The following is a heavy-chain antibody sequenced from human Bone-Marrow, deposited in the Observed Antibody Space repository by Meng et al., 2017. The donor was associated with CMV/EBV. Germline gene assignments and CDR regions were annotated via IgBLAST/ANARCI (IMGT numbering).Heavy chain of an antibody. V-gene: IGHV3-11*04. D-gene: IGHD1-26*01. CDR1: GFTFSDYY. CDR3: ATCSLVGGTCAFDI. Sequence: GESLKISCAASGFTFSDYYMSWIRQAPGKGLEWVSYISSSGSTIYYEDSVKGRFTISRDSANNSLYLQMNSLRAEDTAVYYCATCSLVGGTCAFDIWGQGTMVTVSS. J-gene: IGHJ3*02. CDR2: ISSSGSTI.